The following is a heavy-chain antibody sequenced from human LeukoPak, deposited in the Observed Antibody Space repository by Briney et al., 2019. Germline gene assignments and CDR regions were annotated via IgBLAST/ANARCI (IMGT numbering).Heavy chain of an antibody. V-gene: IGHV4-59*01. CDR2: IYYSGST. CDR1: GGSISSYY. Sequence: SETLSLTCTVSGGSISSYYWSWIRQPPGKGLEWIGYIYYSGSTNYNPSLKSRVTISVDTSKNQFSLKLSSVTAADTAVYYCARDSYYDSSYYYYGMDVWGQGTTVTVSS. D-gene: IGHD3-22*01. J-gene: IGHJ6*02. CDR3: ARDSYYDSSYYYYGMDV.